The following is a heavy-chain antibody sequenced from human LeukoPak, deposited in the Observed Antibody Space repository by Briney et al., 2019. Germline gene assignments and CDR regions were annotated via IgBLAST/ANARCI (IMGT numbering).Heavy chain of an antibody. J-gene: IGHJ4*02. CDR1: GFTFSSYA. Sequence: GGSLRLSCAASGFTFSSYAMHWVRQAPGKGLEWVAVISYDGSNKYYADSVKGRFTISRDNSENTLYLQMNSLRAEDTAVYYCASEGTKDHWGQGTLVTVSS. V-gene: IGHV3-30-3*01. D-gene: IGHD1-7*01. CDR2: ISYDGSNK. CDR3: ASEGTKDH.